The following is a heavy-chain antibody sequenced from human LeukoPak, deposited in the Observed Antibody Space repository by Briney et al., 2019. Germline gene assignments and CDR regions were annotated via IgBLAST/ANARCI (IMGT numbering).Heavy chain of an antibody. J-gene: IGHJ5*02. Sequence: SETLSLTCAVYGGSFSGYYWSWIRQPPGKGLEWIGEINHSGSTNYNPSLKSRVTISVDTSKNQFSLKLSSVTAADTAVYYCARGLDPYYDFWSGYYTVNWFDPWGQGTLVTVSS. CDR2: INHSGST. V-gene: IGHV4-34*01. CDR3: ARGLDPYYDFWSGYYTVNWFDP. D-gene: IGHD3-3*01. CDR1: GGSFSGYY.